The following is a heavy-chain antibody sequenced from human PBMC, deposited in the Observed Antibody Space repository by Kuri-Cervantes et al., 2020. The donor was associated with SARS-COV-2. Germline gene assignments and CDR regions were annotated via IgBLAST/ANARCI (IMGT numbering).Heavy chain of an antibody. CDR3: AKDRTPRYSDYDFES. CDR1: GFTFSQYT. CDR2: ITSDSHSS. J-gene: IGHJ4*02. D-gene: IGHD5-12*01. V-gene: IGHV3-43*01. Sequence: GGSLRLSCSASGFTFSQYTMHWVRQVPAKGLEWLSLITSDSHSSYYADSVRGRFSISRDNTKNTLYLQMNSLGPGDTALYYCAKDRTPRYSDYDFESRGQGTLVTVPQ.